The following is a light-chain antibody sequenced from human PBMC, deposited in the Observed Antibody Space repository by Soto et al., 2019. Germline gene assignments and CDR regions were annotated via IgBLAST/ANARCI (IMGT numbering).Light chain of an antibody. CDR3: GSYKTRSTWV. CDR2: DVT. CDR1: SSDIGGYNY. V-gene: IGLV2-14*01. J-gene: IGLJ3*02. Sequence: QSVLTQPASVSGSPGQSITISCTGTSSDIGGYNYVSWYQQHPGKAPKVMIYDVTNRPSGVSNRFSGSKSGNTASLTISGLQAEDEADYYCGSYKTRSTWVFGGGTQLTVL.